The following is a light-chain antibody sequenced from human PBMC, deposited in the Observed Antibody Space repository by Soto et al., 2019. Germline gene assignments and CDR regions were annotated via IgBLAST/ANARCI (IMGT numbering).Light chain of an antibody. J-gene: IGKJ1*01. V-gene: IGKV3-20*01. CDR2: GAS. Sequence: DIVLTQSPGTLSLSPGDRATLSCRASQSLGNNYLAWYQQKPGQAPSLLIFGASNRAPDIPDRFSGSGSGTDFTLTISRLEPEDFAVYFCQQYGSSVKTFGQGTKVDIK. CDR1: QSLGNNY. CDR3: QQYGSSVKT.